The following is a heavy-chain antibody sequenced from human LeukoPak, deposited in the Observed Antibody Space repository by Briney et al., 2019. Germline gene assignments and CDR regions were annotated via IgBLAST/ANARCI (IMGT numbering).Heavy chain of an antibody. Sequence: HPGRSLRLSCAASGFTFSNYVMGWVRQDPGKGLQWVSIINGSGSFTSYADSVKGRLTISRDNSKNTLYLQMSSLRAEDTAVYYCVKGSSGSLDYWGQGTLVTVSS. CDR2: INGSGSFT. V-gene: IGHV3-23*05. J-gene: IGHJ4*02. D-gene: IGHD1-26*01. CDR1: GFTFSNYV. CDR3: VKGSSGSLDY.